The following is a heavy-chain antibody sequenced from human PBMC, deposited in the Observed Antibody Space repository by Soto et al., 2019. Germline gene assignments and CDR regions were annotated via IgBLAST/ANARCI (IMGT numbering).Heavy chain of an antibody. CDR2: VRNKANSYST. CDR3: VRDSRFWSLYY. Sequence: EVQLVESGGGLVQPGGSLRLSCVVSGFTFSDHYMDWVRQAPGKGLEYIGRVRNKANSYSTEYAASVKGRFTISRDDSKTSLYLQMNSLKTEDTAVYYCVRDSRFWSLYYWGQGTLVTVSS. CDR1: GFTFSDHY. D-gene: IGHD2-2*01. J-gene: IGHJ4*02. V-gene: IGHV3-72*01.